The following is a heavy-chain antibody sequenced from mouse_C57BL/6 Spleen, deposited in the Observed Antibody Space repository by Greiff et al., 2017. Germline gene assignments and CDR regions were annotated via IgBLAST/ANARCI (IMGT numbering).Heavy chain of an antibody. J-gene: IGHJ3*01. Sequence: EVQLQESGPGLVKPSQSLSLTCSVTGYSITSGYYWNWIRQFPGNQLEWMGYISYDGSNNYNPSLKNRISITRDTSKNQFFLKLNSVTTEDTATYYCARDLDGYDAWFAYWGQGTLVTVSA. CDR3: ARDLDGYDAWFAY. V-gene: IGHV3-6*01. D-gene: IGHD2-2*01. CDR1: GYSITSGYY. CDR2: ISYDGSN.